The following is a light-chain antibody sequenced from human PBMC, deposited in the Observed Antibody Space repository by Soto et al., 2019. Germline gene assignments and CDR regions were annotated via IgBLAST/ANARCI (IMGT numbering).Light chain of an antibody. CDR3: SSCTSSSTYV. V-gene: IGLV2-14*03. J-gene: IGLJ1*01. CDR2: DVR. CDR1: SSTVGGYNY. Sequence: QSVLTQPASVSGSPGQSITISCTGTSSTVGGYNYVSWYQQHPGKAPQLTIYDVRNRPSGVSNRFSGSKSGNTASLTISGLQAEDEGDYYCSSCTSSSTYVFGTGTKVTVL.